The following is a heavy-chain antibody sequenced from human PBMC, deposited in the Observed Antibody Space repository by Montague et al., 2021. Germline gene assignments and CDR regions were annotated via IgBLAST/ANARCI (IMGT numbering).Heavy chain of an antibody. CDR3: AREDYFDSVNYYYYGMDV. D-gene: IGHD3-10*01. Sequence: SLRLSCAASGFTFSSYAMNWVRQAPGKGLEWVSYITSTSRTIYYADPVKGRFTISRDNAKNSLYLQMNSLRDDDTAVYYCAREDYFDSVNYYYYGMDVWGQGTTVTVSS. J-gene: IGHJ6*02. V-gene: IGHV3-48*02. CDR2: ITSTSRTI. CDR1: GFTFSSYA.